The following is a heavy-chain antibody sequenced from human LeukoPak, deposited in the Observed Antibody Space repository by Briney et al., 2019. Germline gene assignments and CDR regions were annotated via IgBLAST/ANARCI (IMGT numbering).Heavy chain of an antibody. D-gene: IGHD6-19*01. Sequence: RPSETLSLTCSVSGGSIVSSTYYWGWIRQPPGKGLEWIGSIYFTGRTYSNPSLQSRVTISVDTSKNQFSLKLSSVTAADTAVYYCAREEWLSSFHIWGQGTMVTVSS. J-gene: IGHJ3*02. CDR2: IYFTGRT. CDR1: GGSIVSSTYY. V-gene: IGHV4-39*07. CDR3: AREEWLSSFHI.